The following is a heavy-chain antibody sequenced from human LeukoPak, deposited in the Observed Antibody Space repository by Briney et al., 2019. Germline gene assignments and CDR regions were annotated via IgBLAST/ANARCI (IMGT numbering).Heavy chain of an antibody. Sequence: SETLSLTCAVSGGSISSSNWWSWVRPPPGKGLEWIGEIYHSGSTNYNPSLKSRVTISVDKSKNQFSLKLSSVTAADTAVYYCARVVPAASLFDYWGQGTLVTVSS. D-gene: IGHD2-2*01. CDR1: GGSISSSNW. J-gene: IGHJ4*02. CDR2: IYHSGST. CDR3: ARVVPAASLFDY. V-gene: IGHV4-4*02.